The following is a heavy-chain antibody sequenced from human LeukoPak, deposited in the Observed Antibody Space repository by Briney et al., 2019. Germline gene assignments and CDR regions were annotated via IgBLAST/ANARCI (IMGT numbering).Heavy chain of an antibody. V-gene: IGHV4-39*07. D-gene: IGHD2-2*01. CDR3: ARVSCSSTSCYYFDY. CDR1: GGSISSSSYY. Sequence: SETLSLTCTVSGGSISSSSYYWGWIRQPPGKGLEWIGSIYYSGSTYYNPSLKSRVTISVDTSKNQFSLKLSSVTAADTAVYYCARVSCSSTSCYYFDYWGQGTLVTVSS. J-gene: IGHJ4*02. CDR2: IYYSGST.